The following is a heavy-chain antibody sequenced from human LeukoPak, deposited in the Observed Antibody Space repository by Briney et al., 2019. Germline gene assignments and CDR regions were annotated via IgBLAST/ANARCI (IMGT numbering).Heavy chain of an antibody. J-gene: IGHJ4*02. D-gene: IGHD3-22*01. CDR1: GFPFSSYE. V-gene: IGHV3-48*03. CDR2: ISSSGSTI. Sequence: PGGSLRLSCAASGFPFSSYEMNWVRQAPGKGLEWVSYISSSGSTIYYADSMKGRFTISRDNAKNSLYLQMNSLRAEDTAVYYCARDNYDSSTPYYFDYWGQGTLVTVSS. CDR3: ARDNYDSSTPYYFDY.